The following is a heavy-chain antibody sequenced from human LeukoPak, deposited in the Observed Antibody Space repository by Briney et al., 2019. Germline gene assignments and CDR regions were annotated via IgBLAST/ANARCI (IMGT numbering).Heavy chain of an antibody. CDR1: GYTFTGYY. D-gene: IGHD1-26*01. CDR3: ARVQWELLRGDFDY. J-gene: IGHJ4*02. CDR2: INPNSGGT. V-gene: IGHV1-2*02. Sequence: GASVKVSCKASGYTFTGYYMHWVRQAPGQGFEWMGWINPNSGGTNYAQKFQGRVTMTRDTSISTAYMELSRLRSDDTAVYYCARVQWELLRGDFDYWGQGTLVTVSS.